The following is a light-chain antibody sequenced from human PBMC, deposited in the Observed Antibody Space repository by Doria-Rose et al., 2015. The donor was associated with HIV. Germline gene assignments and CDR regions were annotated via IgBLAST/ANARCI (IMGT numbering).Light chain of an antibody. CDR1: SGPVTGAYY. Sequence: QSVLTQPPSSSVSLGGTVTLTCGLTSGPVTGAYYPSWHQQTPGQAPRTLIYNTYSLSSGVSDRFSGSILGNKAALTISGAQADDESDYYCVLYMGSGIWMFGGGTKLTVL. CDR2: NTY. J-gene: IGLJ3*02. V-gene: IGLV8-61*01. CDR3: VLYMGSGIWM.